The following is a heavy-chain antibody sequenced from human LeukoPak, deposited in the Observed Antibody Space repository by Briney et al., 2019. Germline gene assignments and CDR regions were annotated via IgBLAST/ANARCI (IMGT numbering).Heavy chain of an antibody. CDR3: ARGRYLEPFEW. D-gene: IGHD3-3*01. Sequence: ASVKVSCKASGYTFSTYDIHWVRQAPGQGLEWMGWMNPNSGNTGYAQKFLDRVTMTMDTSISTAYMELNSLRSEDTAVYYCARGRYLEPFEWWGQGALVTVSS. J-gene: IGHJ4*02. CDR2: MNPNSGNT. V-gene: IGHV1-8*01. CDR1: GYTFSTYD.